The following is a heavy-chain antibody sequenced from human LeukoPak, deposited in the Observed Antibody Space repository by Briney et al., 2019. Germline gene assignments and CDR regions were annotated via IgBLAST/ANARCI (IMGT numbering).Heavy chain of an antibody. CDR3: ARGASRSFDY. CDR2: MNPNSGNT. J-gene: IGHJ4*02. CDR1: GYTFTGYD. V-gene: IGHV1-8*03. Sequence: ASVKISCKASGYTFTGYDINWVRQATGQGLEWMGWMNPNSGNTGYAQKFQGRVTFTRDASISRAYMELSSLRSGDTAVYYCARGASRSFDYWGQGTLVTVSS.